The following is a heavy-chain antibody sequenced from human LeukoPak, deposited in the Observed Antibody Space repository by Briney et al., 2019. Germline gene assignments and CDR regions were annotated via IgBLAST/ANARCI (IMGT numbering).Heavy chain of an antibody. D-gene: IGHD6-19*01. CDR2: FSPGDSDS. J-gene: IGHJ4*02. Sequence: GESLQISSKGSGYSFTSYWIGWVRPMPGKNLEWMGIFSPGDSDSSYSPSFQGQVTISADKSISTVYLQWSSLKASDTAMYYCARLASAWNFDYWGQGTLVTVSS. CDR3: ARLASAWNFDY. V-gene: IGHV5-51*01. CDR1: GYSFTSYW.